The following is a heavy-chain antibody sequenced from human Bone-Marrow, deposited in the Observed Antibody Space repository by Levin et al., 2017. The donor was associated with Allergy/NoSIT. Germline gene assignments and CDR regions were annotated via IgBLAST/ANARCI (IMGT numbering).Heavy chain of an antibody. CDR2: ISAYNGNT. Sequence: ASVKVSCKASGYTFTSYGISWVRQAPGEGREWRGWISAYNGNTNYAQKLQGRVTMTTDTSKRTDYMELRSLTSDDTAVYYCARSWRKGYCSGGSCYPPRLLDYWGQGTLVTVSS. J-gene: IGHJ4*02. CDR1: GYTFTSYG. CDR3: ARSWRKGYCSGGSCYPPRLLDY. D-gene: IGHD2-15*01. V-gene: IGHV1-18*01.